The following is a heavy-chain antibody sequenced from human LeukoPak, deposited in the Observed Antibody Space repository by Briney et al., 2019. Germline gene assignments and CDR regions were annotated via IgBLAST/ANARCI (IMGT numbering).Heavy chain of an antibody. CDR2: IYLRGNT. Sequence: SGTLSLTCAISGGSISSSNWWTWVRQPPGKGLEWVGEIYLRGNTNYNPSLESRATISVDESKTQLSLRLESVTAADTAVYYCARGIITTVTDSWGPGTLVTVSS. CDR3: ARGIITTVTDS. V-gene: IGHV4-4*02. D-gene: IGHD4-17*01. CDR1: GGSISSSNW. J-gene: IGHJ4*02.